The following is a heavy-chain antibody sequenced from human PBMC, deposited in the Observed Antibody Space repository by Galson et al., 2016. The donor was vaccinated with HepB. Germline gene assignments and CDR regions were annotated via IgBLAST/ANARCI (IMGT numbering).Heavy chain of an antibody. CDR1: GYTFTTYA. Sequence: SVKVSCKASGYTFTTYAIHWVRQAPGQRPEWMGWINAGNSNAKYSQKFQGRVTITRDTSANTAYMELSSLRSEDTAVYYCARDRRKGAGYSSGWYDYWGQGTLVTVSS. CDR3: ARDRRKGAGYSSGWYDY. J-gene: IGHJ4*02. D-gene: IGHD6-19*01. CDR2: INAGNSNA. V-gene: IGHV1-3*01.